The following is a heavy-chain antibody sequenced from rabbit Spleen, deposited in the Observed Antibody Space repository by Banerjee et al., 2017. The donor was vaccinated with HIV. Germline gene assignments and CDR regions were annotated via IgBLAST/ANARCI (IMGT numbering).Heavy chain of an antibody. J-gene: IGHJ4*01. Sequence: QSLEESGGGLVQPEGSLALTCKASGFSFSSSDYICWVRQAPGKGLEWISCIAGSSSGFTYSATWAKGRFTISKTSSTTVTLQATSLTVADTATYFCARDYSGYSVFELWGPGTLVTVS. D-gene: IGHD1-1*01. CDR2: IAGSSSGFT. CDR1: GFSFSSSDY. V-gene: IGHV1S40*01. CDR3: ARDYSGYSVFEL.